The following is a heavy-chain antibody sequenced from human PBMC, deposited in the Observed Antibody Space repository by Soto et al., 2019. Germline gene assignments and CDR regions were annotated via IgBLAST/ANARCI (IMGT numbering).Heavy chain of an antibody. D-gene: IGHD6-19*01. V-gene: IGHV1-3*01. Sequence: QVQLVQSGAEVKKPGASVKVSCKASGYTFTSYAMHWVRQAPGQRLEWMGWINAGNGNTKYSQKFQGRVTITRDTSASTASMELSSLRCEDTAVYYCAGVIGGWDYLDYWGQGTLVTVSS. CDR2: INAGNGNT. CDR1: GYTFTSYA. J-gene: IGHJ4*02. CDR3: AGVIGGWDYLDY.